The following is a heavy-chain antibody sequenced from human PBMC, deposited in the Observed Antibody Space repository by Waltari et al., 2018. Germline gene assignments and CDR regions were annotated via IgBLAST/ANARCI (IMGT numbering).Heavy chain of an antibody. CDR1: GFSLSSYW. J-gene: IGHJ5*02. CDR3: ARLGCSGGSCSP. D-gene: IGHD2-15*01. V-gene: IGHV3-74*01. CDR2: INRDGSST. Sequence: EVQVVESGGGVVQPGGSLRLSCAASGFSLSSYWVHWVRQAPGKGLVWVSRINRDGSSTSYADFVKGRFTISRENAKNMVYLQRSSLRVDDTAVYYCARLGCSGGSCSPWGQGTLVSVSS.